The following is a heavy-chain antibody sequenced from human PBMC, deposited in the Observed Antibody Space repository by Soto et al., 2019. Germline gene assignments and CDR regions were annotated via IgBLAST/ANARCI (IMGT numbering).Heavy chain of an antibody. J-gene: IGHJ4*02. CDR3: ARGLAARPVPPFAG. V-gene: IGHV1-69*13. D-gene: IGHD6-6*01. CDR1: GGTFSSYA. Sequence: GASVKVSCKASGGTFSSYAISWLRQCPGQGLEWMGGIIPIFGTANYAQKFQGRVTITADESTSTAYMELSSLRSEDTAVYYCARGLAARPVPPFAGWGQGTLVTVSS. CDR2: IIPIFGTA.